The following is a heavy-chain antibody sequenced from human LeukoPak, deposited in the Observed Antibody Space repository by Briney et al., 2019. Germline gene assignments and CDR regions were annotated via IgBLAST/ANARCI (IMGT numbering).Heavy chain of an antibody. Sequence: GESLKISCKGSGYTFTSYWIGWVRQMPGKGLEWMGIIYPGDSDTRYSPSFQGQVTISADTSISTTYLQWSSLKASDTAMYYCARPLDAVAGTSSDYWGQGTLVTVSS. V-gene: IGHV5-51*01. CDR2: IYPGDSDT. J-gene: IGHJ4*02. CDR1: GYTFTSYW. CDR3: ARPLDAVAGTSSDY. D-gene: IGHD6-19*01.